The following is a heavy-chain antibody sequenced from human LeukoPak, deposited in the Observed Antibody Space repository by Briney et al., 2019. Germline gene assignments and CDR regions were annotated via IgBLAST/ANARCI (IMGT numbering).Heavy chain of an antibody. Sequence: SCDGGSAYYADSVKRRFTISRDNSKNSLYLQMNSLRAEDTALYYCAKDSGSYYEAPYFDYWGQGTLVTVSS. CDR2: SCDGGSA. J-gene: IGHJ4*02. D-gene: IGHD1-26*01. CDR3: AKDSGSYYEAPYFDY. V-gene: IGHV3-43D*03.